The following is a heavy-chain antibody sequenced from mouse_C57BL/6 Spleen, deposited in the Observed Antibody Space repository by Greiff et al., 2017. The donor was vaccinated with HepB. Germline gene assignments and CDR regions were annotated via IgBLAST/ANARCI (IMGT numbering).Heavy chain of an antibody. CDR1: GYSITSGYY. Sequence: EVKLQESGPGLVKPSQSLSLTCSVTGYSITSGYYWNWIRQFPGNKLEWMGYISYDGSNNYNPSLKNRISITRDTSKNQVFLKLNSVTTEDTATYYCARDNYGSSLAMDYWGQGTSVTVSS. CDR2: ISYDGSN. CDR3: ARDNYGSSLAMDY. V-gene: IGHV3-6*01. D-gene: IGHD1-1*01. J-gene: IGHJ4*01.